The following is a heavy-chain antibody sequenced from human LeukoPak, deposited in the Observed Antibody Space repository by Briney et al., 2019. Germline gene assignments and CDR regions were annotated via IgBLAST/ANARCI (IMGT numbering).Heavy chain of an antibody. D-gene: IGHD1-1*01. CDR2: IYYSGST. CDR1: GGSISSSCYC. Sequence: SETLSLTCTVSGGSISSSCYCWGWLRPPPGKGLEWYGSIYYSGSTYSNPSLKRPVTVSVATSKNHFSLKLSSLTAADTTTYYCARRELSEFDYWGQGTLVTVYS. V-gene: IGHV4-39*02. CDR3: ARRELSEFDY. J-gene: IGHJ4*02.